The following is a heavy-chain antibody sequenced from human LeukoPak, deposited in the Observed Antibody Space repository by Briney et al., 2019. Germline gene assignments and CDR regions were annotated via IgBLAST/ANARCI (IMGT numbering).Heavy chain of an antibody. V-gene: IGHV3-48*03. D-gene: IGHD2/OR15-2a*01. J-gene: IGHJ3*01. Sequence: GGSLRLSCAASGFTFSSYEMNWVRQAPGKGLEWVSYISGSGTTIYYADSVKGRFTISRDNAQNSLYLQMNSLRVEDTAVYYCARVATPLAFNLWGQGTMVTVSS. CDR2: ISGSGTTI. CDR3: ARVATPLAFNL. CDR1: GFTFSSYE.